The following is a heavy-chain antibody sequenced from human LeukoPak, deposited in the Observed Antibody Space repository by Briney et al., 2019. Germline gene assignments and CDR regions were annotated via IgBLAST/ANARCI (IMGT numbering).Heavy chain of an antibody. V-gene: IGHV1-2*02. CDR3: ARGGRILTGSFRPADAFDV. Sequence: ASVKVSCKASGYIVTDYYMHWVRQAPGRGLEWMGWINPNSRGTNYAQNFQGRVTMTRDTSINTAFMDLNRLRSDDTAVYYCARGGRILTGSFRPADAFDVWGQGTMVTVSS. J-gene: IGHJ3*01. CDR2: INPNSRGT. D-gene: IGHD1-20*01. CDR1: GYIVTDYY.